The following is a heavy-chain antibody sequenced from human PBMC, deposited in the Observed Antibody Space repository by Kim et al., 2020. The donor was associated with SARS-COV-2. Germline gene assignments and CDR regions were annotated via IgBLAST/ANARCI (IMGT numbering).Heavy chain of an antibody. J-gene: IGHJ6*02. V-gene: IGHV3-23*01. CDR3: AAEYDFYLYGMDV. Sequence: YADSVEGRFTISRDNSKSTLYLQMNSLRAEDTAVDYCAAEYDFYLYGMDVWGQGTTVTVSS. D-gene: IGHD3-3*01.